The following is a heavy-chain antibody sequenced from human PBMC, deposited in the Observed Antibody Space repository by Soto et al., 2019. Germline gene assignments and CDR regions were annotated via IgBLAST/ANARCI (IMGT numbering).Heavy chain of an antibody. CDR3: ARDPSVDSGSYYAAFDI. D-gene: IGHD1-26*01. CDR1: GGSISSGGYY. CDR2: IYYSGST. V-gene: IGHV4-31*03. Sequence: PSETLSLTCTVSGGSISSGGYYWSWFRQHPGKGLEWIGYIYYSGSTYYNPSLKSRVTISVDTFKNQFSLKLSSVSAADTAVYYCARDPSVDSGSYYAAFDIWGQGTMVPVSS. J-gene: IGHJ3*02.